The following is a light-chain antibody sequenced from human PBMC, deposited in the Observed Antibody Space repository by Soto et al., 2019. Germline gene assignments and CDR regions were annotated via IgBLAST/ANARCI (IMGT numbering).Light chain of an antibody. CDR3: QQYGTSPLT. V-gene: IGKV3-20*01. CDR2: GAS. J-gene: IGKJ4*01. CDR1: QSVRSNS. Sequence: EIVLTQSPRTLSLSPGESATLSCTASQSVRSNSLAWYQQKPGQAPRLLMFGASGRATGTPPRFSGRGSGTDFTLTISRLAPEDVAVYYCQQYGTSPLTFGGGTKVDI.